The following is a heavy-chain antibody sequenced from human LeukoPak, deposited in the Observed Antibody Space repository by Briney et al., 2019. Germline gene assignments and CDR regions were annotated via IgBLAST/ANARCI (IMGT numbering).Heavy chain of an antibody. CDR1: GGSISSSSYY. J-gene: IGHJ4*02. CDR2: ICYSGST. CDR3: AISSGWDTDY. Sequence: SETLSLTCTVSGGSISSSSYYWGWIRQPPGKGLEWIGGICYSGSTYYNPSLKSRVTISVDTSKNQFSLKLSSVTAADTAVYYCAISSGWDTDYWGQGTLATVSS. D-gene: IGHD6-19*01. V-gene: IGHV4-39*01.